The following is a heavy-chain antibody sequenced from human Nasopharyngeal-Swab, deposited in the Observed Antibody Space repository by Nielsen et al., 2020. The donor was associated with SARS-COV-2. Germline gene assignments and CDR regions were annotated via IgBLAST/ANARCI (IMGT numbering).Heavy chain of an antibody. CDR3: ARGPGTAMATGDY. V-gene: IGHV3-21*01. CDR2: ISSSSSYI. D-gene: IGHD5-18*01. Sequence: GGSLRLSCAASGFTFSSYWMNWVRQAPGKGLEWVSSISSSSSYIYYADSVKGRFTISRDNAKNSLYLQMNSLRAEDTAVYYCARGPGTAMATGDYWGQGTLVTVSS. J-gene: IGHJ4*02. CDR1: GFTFSSYW.